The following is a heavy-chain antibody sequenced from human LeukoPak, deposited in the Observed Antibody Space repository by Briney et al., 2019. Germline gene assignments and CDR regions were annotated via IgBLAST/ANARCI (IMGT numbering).Heavy chain of an antibody. D-gene: IGHD4-11*01. Sequence: GGSLRLSCAASGFTFSSYWMSWVRQAPGKGLEWVANIKQDGSEKDYVDSVKGRFTISRDNAKNSQYLQMNSLRAEDTAVYYCARQVDYSNYGFDYWGQGTLVTVSS. J-gene: IGHJ4*02. V-gene: IGHV3-7*01. CDR3: ARQVDYSNYGFDY. CDR2: IKQDGSEK. CDR1: GFTFSSYW.